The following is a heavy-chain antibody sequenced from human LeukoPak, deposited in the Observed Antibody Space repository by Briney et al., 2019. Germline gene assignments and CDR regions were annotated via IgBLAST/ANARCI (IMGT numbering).Heavy chain of an antibody. V-gene: IGHV1-8*01. CDR3: ARGPSRDGYTYYYYYNMDV. J-gene: IGHJ6*03. CDR2: MNPNSGNT. Sequence: ALVKVSCKASGYSLSSNDINWVRQATGQGLEWMGWMNPNSGNTGYAQKFQGRVTMTRNTSISTAYMELSSLRSEDTAVYYCARGPSRDGYTYYYYYNMDVWGKGTTVTVSS. CDR1: GYSLSSND. D-gene: IGHD5-24*01.